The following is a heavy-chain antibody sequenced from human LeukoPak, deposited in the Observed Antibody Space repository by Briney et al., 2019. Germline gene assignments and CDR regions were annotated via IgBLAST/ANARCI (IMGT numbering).Heavy chain of an antibody. J-gene: IGHJ6*02. D-gene: IGHD3-10*01. CDR1: GGSISSGSYY. CDR2: IYTSGST. CDR3: ARDGETYYGSGSSYGMDV. V-gene: IGHV4-61*02. Sequence: SETLSLTCTVSGGSISSGSYYWSWIRQPAGKGLEWIGRIYTSGSTNYNPSLKSRVTISVDTSKNQFSLKLSSVTAADTAVYYCARDGETYYGSGSSYGMDVWGQGTTVTVSS.